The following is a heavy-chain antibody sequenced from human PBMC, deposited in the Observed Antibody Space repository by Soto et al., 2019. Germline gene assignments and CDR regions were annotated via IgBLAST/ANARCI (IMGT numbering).Heavy chain of an antibody. CDR2: IYYSGST. J-gene: IGHJ4*02. CDR1: GGSISSSSYY. CDR3: ARHRLRIIGPLFDY. V-gene: IGHV4-39*01. D-gene: IGHD3-16*02. Sequence: NPSETLSLTCTVSGGSISSSSYYWGWIRQPPGKGLEWIGSIYYSGSTYYNPSLKSRVTISVDTSKNQFSLKLSSVTAADTAVYYCARHRLRIIGPLFDYWGQGTLVTV.